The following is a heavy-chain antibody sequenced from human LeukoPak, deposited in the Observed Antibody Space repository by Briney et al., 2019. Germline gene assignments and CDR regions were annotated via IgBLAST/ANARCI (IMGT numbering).Heavy chain of an antibody. CDR2: INQDGSEK. Sequence: GGSLRLSCVVSGVTFNNYWMTWVRQAPGKGLEWVANINQDGSEKYYVDSVKGRFTISRDNAKNSLYLQMNSLRAEDTAVYYCARDTMGGNWFDPWGQGTLVTVSS. V-gene: IGHV3-7*01. CDR1: GVTFNNYW. J-gene: IGHJ5*02. D-gene: IGHD3-10*01. CDR3: ARDTMGGNWFDP.